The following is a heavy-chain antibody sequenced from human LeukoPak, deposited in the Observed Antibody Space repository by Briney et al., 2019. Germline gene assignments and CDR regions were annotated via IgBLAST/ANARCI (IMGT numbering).Heavy chain of an antibody. D-gene: IGHD6-19*01. CDR1: RDSASSNFGS. J-gene: IGHJ4*02. Sequence: SQTPSLTCAISRDSASSNFGSRGSIRQSPSRGLEWLGRTYYRSKWYNDYARSVKRRITIKPDTTKNNFYLHLRSLTTQDSAMFDCAREQWLNCLYPGGKGIRVTVS. CDR3: AREQWLNCLYP. V-gene: IGHV6-1*01. CDR2: TYYRSKWYN.